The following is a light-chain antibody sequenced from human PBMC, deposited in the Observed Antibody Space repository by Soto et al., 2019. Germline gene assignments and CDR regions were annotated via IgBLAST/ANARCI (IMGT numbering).Light chain of an antibody. CDR3: QQYHNWWT. Sequence: DIRMTQSPATLSASVGDRVTISCRASQTINNQLAWYQQKPGKVPKLLIFDVSSWETGVPSRFSGSGSGTEFTLTISSLEPEDFAVYYCQQYHNWWTFGQGAKVAIK. V-gene: IGKV1-5*01. CDR2: DVS. J-gene: IGKJ1*01. CDR1: QTINNQ.